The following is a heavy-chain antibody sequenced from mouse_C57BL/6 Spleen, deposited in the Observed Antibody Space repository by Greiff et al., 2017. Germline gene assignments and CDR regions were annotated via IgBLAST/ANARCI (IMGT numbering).Heavy chain of an antibody. Sequence: EVKLEESGEGLVKPGGSLKLSCAASGFTFSSYAMSWVRQTPEKRLEWVAYISSGGDYIYYADTVKGRFTISRDNARNTLYLQMSSLKSEDTAMYYCTREGKLWQGYFDYWGQGTTLTVSS. V-gene: IGHV5-9-1*02. D-gene: IGHD1-1*02. CDR1: GFTFSSYA. CDR2: ISSGGDYI. J-gene: IGHJ2*01. CDR3: TREGKLWQGYFDY.